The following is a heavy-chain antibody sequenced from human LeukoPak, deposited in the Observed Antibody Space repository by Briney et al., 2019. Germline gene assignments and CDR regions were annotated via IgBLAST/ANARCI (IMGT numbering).Heavy chain of an antibody. J-gene: IGHJ4*02. V-gene: IGHV3-30*02. CDR3: AKPHFDD. CDR2: IRYDGSNK. Sequence: AGFLRLSCAASGFSFSSYGMHWVRQAPGKGLEWVAFIRYDGSNKYYADSVKGRFTISRDNSKNTLYLQMNSLRAGDTAVYYCAKPHFDDWGQGTLVTVSS. CDR1: GFSFSSYG.